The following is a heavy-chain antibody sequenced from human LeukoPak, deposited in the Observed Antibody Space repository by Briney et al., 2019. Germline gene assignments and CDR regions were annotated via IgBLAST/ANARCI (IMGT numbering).Heavy chain of an antibody. CDR3: ARDRRVHITMVRGVMSY. CDR2: INPNSGGT. Sequence: SVKVSCKASGYTFTGYYMHWVRQAPGQGLEWMGWINPNSGGTNYAQKFQGRVTMTRDTSISTAYMELSRLRSDDTAVYYCARDRRVHITMVRGVMSYWGQGTLVTVSS. V-gene: IGHV1-2*02. D-gene: IGHD3-10*01. CDR1: GYTFTGYY. J-gene: IGHJ4*02.